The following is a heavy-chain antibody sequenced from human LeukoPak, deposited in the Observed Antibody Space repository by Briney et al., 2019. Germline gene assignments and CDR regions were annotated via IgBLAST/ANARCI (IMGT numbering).Heavy chain of an antibody. CDR2: ISGSGGST. V-gene: IGHV3-23*01. CDR1: GFTFSSYG. Sequence: PGGSLRLSCAASGFTFSSYGMHWVRQAPGKGLEWVSAISGSGGSTYYADSAKGRFTISRDNSKNTLYLQMNSLRAEDTAVYYCAKGIYYDSSGVGVGFDYWGQGTLVTVSS. J-gene: IGHJ4*02. D-gene: IGHD3-22*01. CDR3: AKGIYYDSSGVGVGFDY.